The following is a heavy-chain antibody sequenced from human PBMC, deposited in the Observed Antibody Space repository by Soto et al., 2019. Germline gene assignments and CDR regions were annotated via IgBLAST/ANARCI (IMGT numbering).Heavy chain of an antibody. CDR2: IIPLFGTA. J-gene: IGHJ4*02. CDR3: ARPVEMATISRSYLFY. Sequence: SVKVSCKASGHRFTELSMHWVRQAPGQGLEWMGGIIPLFGTANYAQKFQGRVTITADESTSTAYLDLSSLRSEDTAVYYCARPVEMATISRSYLFYWGQGTLVTVSS. CDR1: GHRFTELS. V-gene: IGHV1-69*13. D-gene: IGHD5-12*01.